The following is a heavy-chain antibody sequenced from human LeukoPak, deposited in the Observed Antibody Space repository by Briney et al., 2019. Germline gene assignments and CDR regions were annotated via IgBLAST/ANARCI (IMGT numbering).Heavy chain of an antibody. Sequence: GGSLRLSCAASGFTVSSNYMRWVSQAPGKGLEWVSVIYSGGSTYYADSVKGRFTISRDNSKNTLYLQMNSLRAEDTAVYYCARDGQYSSGWYFYFDYWGQGTLVTVSS. V-gene: IGHV3-66*01. CDR1: GFTVSSNY. D-gene: IGHD6-19*01. CDR2: IYSGGST. CDR3: ARDGQYSSGWYFYFDY. J-gene: IGHJ4*02.